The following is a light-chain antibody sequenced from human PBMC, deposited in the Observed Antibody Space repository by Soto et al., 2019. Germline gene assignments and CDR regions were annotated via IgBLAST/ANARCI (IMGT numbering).Light chain of an antibody. CDR2: END. J-gene: IGLJ2*01. CDR3: STWDDSLSSVL. Sequence: QSVLTQPPSASGTPGPRVTVSCSGRSSTIVSNNVAWYKKLAGSAPKLLIYENDQRPSGVPDRVSGYKSGTSASLAISGLRPEDEATYYCSTWDDSLSSVLFGGGTKLTVL. V-gene: IGLV1-47*01. CDR1: SSTIVSNN.